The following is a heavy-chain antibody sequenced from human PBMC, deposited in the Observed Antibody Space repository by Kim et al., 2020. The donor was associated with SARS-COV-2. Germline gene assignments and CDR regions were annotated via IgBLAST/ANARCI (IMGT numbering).Heavy chain of an antibody. Sequence: TTYNPSLTSPVTISVDKSKNQFSLKLSSVTAADPAVYYCKRYGRYGDPYWGQGTLVTVSS. CDR2: T. CDR3: KRYGRYGDPY. V-gene: IGHV4-4*02. J-gene: IGHJ4*02. D-gene: IGHD2-21*02.